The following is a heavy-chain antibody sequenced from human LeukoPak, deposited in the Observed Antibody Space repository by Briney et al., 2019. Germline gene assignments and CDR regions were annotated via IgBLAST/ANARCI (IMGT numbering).Heavy chain of an antibody. CDR3: ARGRVAATRFTDY. CDR1: GYTFTDFG. V-gene: IGHV1-18*01. J-gene: IGHJ4*02. Sequence: ASVKVSCKASGYTFTDFGISWVRQAPGQGLEWMGWISARSGNTDYAQSLQGRVTMTTDTSTSTAYMELRSLRSDDTAVYYCARGRVAATRFTDYWGQGTLVTVSS. D-gene: IGHD2-15*01. CDR2: ISARSGNT.